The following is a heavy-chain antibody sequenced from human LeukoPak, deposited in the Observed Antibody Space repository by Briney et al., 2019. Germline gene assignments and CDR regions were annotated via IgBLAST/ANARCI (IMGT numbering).Heavy chain of an antibody. V-gene: IGHV3-7*03. CDR1: GFTFSSYW. CDR2: IKQDGSEK. CDR3: ARELRILYSLSGMDV. D-gene: IGHD2-8*01. J-gene: IGHJ6*02. Sequence: GGSLRLSCAASGFTFSSYWMSWVRQAPGKGLGWVANIKQDGSEKYYVDSVKGRFTISRDNAKNSLYLQMNSLRAEDTAVYYCARELRILYSLSGMDVWGQGTTVTVSS.